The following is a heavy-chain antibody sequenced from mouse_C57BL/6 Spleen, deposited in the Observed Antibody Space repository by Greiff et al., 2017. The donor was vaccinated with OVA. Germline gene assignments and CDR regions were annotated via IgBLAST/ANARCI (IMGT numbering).Heavy chain of an antibody. CDR3: ARMGYGSSFSHYFDY. Sequence: EVQLQQSGPELVKPGASVKISCKASGYTFTDYYMNWVKQSHGKSLEWIGDINPNNGGTSYNQQFKGKATLTVDKSSSTAYMELRSLTSEDSAVYYCARMGYGSSFSHYFDYWGQGTTLTVSS. D-gene: IGHD1-1*01. CDR1: GYTFTDYY. J-gene: IGHJ2*01. V-gene: IGHV1-26*01. CDR2: INPNNGGT.